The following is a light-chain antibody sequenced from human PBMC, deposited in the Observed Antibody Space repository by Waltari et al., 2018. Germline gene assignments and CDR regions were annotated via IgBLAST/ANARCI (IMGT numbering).Light chain of an antibody. CDR1: SSNIGAGYD. CDR3: QTYDSSLSGRI. Sequence: QSVLTQPPSVSGAPGQGVPISCTGSSSNIGAGYDVHWYQHLPGTAPKLLLYVNTRRPAGVPDRLSGSRSGTSASLAITGLRAEDEGDYYCQTYDSSLSGRIFGGGTKVTVL. CDR2: VNT. V-gene: IGLV1-40*01. J-gene: IGLJ2*01.